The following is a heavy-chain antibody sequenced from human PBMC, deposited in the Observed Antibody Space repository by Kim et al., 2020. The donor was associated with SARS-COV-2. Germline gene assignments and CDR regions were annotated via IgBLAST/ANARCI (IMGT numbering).Heavy chain of an antibody. D-gene: IGHD1-1*01. V-gene: IGHV5-51*01. CDR1: GYSFTAYW. CDR2: TYPGDSDT. J-gene: IGHJ6*02. CDR3: ARRTYEGGASLMDV. Sequence: GESLKISCKGSGYSFTAYWIAWVRQMPGKGLEWMGITYPGDSDTRYSPSFRGQVTMSADKSVSTAYLQWNSLNASDTAIYYCARRTYEGGASLMDVWGQGTTVIVSS.